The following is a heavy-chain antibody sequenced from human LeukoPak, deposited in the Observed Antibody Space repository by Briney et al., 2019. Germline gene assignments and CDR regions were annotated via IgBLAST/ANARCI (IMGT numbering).Heavy chain of an antibody. Sequence: ASVTVSCKASGYTFTSYYMHWVRQAPGQGLEWMGMINPSGGSTNYAQKFQDRVTMTTDTSTSTVHMELSSLRSEDTAVYYCARSRLWFGELLPDYWGQGTLVTVSS. V-gene: IGHV1-46*01. J-gene: IGHJ4*02. CDR1: GYTFTSYY. CDR2: INPSGGST. D-gene: IGHD3-10*01. CDR3: ARSRLWFGELLPDY.